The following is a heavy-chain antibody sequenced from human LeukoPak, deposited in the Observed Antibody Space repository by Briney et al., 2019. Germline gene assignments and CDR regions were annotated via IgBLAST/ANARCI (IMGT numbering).Heavy chain of an antibody. J-gene: IGHJ4*02. CDR1: GFTFSSYA. D-gene: IGHD2-2*01. Sequence: GGSLRLSCAASGFTFSSYAMHWVRQAPGKGLEWVAVITYDGSNKYYADTVKGRFTISRDNSKNTLYLQMNSLRAEDTTVYYCAKASGQAGYCSSTSCHYTFDYWGQGTLVTVSS. CDR2: ITYDGSNK. V-gene: IGHV3-30-3*01. CDR3: AKASGQAGYCSSTSCHYTFDY.